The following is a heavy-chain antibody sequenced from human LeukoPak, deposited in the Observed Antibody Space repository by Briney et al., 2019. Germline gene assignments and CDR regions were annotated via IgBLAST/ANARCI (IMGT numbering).Heavy chain of an antibody. J-gene: IGHJ4*02. V-gene: IGHV3-23*01. D-gene: IGHD5-18*01. CDR2: ISSSGGST. CDR3: AKRTGRDTREY. CDR1: GFTFNIYA. Sequence: GSLSLSCAASGFTFNIYAMSWVRQAPGKGLEWVSAISSSGGSTFYADSVKGRFSISRDNSNNTLYLQMNSLRAEDTAVYYCAKRTGRDTREYWGQGTLVTVSS.